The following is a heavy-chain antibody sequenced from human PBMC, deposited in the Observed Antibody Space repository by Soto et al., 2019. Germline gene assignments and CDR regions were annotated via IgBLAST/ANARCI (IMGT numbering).Heavy chain of an antibody. D-gene: IGHD3-3*01. J-gene: IGHJ6*02. CDR1: GGSFSGYY. CDR2: INHSGST. V-gene: IGHV4-34*01. CDR3: ARVRFLEWLFRASYYGMDV. Sequence: SETLSLTCAVYGGSFSGYYWSLIRQPPGKGLEWIGEINHSGSTNYNPSLKSRVTISVDTSKNQFSLKLSSVTAADTAVYYCARVRFLEWLFRASYYGMDVWGQGTTVTVSS.